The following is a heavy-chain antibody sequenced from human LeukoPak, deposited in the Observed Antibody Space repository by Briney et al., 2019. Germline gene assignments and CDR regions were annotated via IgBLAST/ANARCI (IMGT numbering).Heavy chain of an antibody. CDR1: GFTFSSYW. CDR2: IKQDGSEK. Sequence: PGGSLRLSCAASGFTFSSYWMSWVRQAPGKGLEWVANIKQDGSEKYYVDSVKGRFTISRDNAKNSLSLQMNSLRAEDTAVYYCARAGRGIAARREGYYYYYYMDVWGKGTTVTVSS. D-gene: IGHD6-6*01. J-gene: IGHJ6*03. V-gene: IGHV3-7*01. CDR3: ARAGRGIAARREGYYYYYYMDV.